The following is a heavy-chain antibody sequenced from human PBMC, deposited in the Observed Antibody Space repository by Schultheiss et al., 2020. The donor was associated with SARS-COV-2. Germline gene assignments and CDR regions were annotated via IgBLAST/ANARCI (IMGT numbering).Heavy chain of an antibody. CDR2: ISYDGSNK. CDR1: GFTFSSYG. D-gene: IGHD5-18*01. J-gene: IGHJ3*02. CDR3: ASFTITWIQLWFSAFDI. Sequence: GGSLRLSCAASGFTFSSYGMHWVRQAPGKGLEWVAVISYDGSNKYYADSVKGRFTISRDNSKNTLYLQMNSLRAEDTAVYYCASFTITWIQLWFSAFDIWGQGTMVTVSS. V-gene: IGHV3-30*03.